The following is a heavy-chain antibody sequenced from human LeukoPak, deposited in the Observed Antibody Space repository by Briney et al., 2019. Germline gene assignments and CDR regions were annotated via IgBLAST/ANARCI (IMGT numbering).Heavy chain of an antibody. D-gene: IGHD3-10*01. J-gene: IGHJ3*02. CDR2: INPNSGGT. CDR3: ARAGKLMITMVRGALASKKGFDI. Sequence: EASVKVSCKASGYNFIGYYMHWVRQAPGQGLEWMGWINPNSGGTNYAQKFQGRVTMTRDTSISTAYMELSRLRSDDTAVYYCARAGKLMITMVRGALASKKGFDIWGQGTMVTVSS. CDR1: GYNFIGYY. V-gene: IGHV1-2*02.